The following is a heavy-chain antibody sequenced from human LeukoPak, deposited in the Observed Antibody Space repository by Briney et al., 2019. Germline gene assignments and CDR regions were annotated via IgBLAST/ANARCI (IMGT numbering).Heavy chain of an antibody. CDR3: AKDRRGSYGRGLDY. V-gene: IGHV3-23*01. CDR1: GFTFSSYA. J-gene: IGHJ4*02. Sequence: PGASLRLSCAASGFTFSSYAMSWVRQAPGKGLEWVSAVSGSGGSTYYADSVKGRFTISRDNSKNTLYLQMNSLRAEDTAVYYCAKDRRGSYGRGLDYWGQGTLVTVSS. D-gene: IGHD1-26*01. CDR2: VSGSGGST.